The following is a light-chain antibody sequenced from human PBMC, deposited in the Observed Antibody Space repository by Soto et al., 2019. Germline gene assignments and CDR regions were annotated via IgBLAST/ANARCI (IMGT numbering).Light chain of an antibody. V-gene: IGKV1-12*01. Sequence: DIQMTQSPSSVSASVGDRVTITCRASQGISSWLVWYQQKPGKAPKLLIYASSSLQSGVPSRFSGSGSGTDFTLTISSLQPEDVATYYCQQANSFPITFGRGTRVEIK. CDR1: QGISSW. J-gene: IGKJ5*01. CDR3: QQANSFPIT. CDR2: ASS.